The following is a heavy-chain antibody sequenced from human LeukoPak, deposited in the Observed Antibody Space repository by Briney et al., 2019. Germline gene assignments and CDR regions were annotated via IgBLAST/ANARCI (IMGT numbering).Heavy chain of an antibody. Sequence: PGGSLRLSCAASGFTFSDYYMSWIRQAPGKGLEWVSYISSSGSTIYYADSVKGRFTISRDNAKNSLYLQMNSLRAEDTAVYYCAKWVVVVITPWFDPWGQGTLVTVSS. V-gene: IGHV3-11*01. CDR3: AKWVVVVITPWFDP. D-gene: IGHD3-22*01. J-gene: IGHJ5*02. CDR2: ISSSGSTI. CDR1: GFTFSDYY.